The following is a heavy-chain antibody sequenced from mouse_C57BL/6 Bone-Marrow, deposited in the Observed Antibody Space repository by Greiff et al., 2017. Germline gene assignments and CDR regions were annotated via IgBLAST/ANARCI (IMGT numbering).Heavy chain of an antibody. V-gene: IGHV1-64*01. CDR2: IHPNSGST. CDR3: ARYGYHLAMDY. J-gene: IGHJ4*01. Sequence: QVQLQQPGAELVKPGASVKLSCKASGYTFTSYWMHWVKQRPGQGLEWIGMIHPNSGSTNYNEKFKSKATLTVDKSSSTAYMQLSSLTSEDSAVYYCARYGYHLAMDYWGQGTSVTVSA. CDR1: GYTFTSYW. D-gene: IGHD2-2*01.